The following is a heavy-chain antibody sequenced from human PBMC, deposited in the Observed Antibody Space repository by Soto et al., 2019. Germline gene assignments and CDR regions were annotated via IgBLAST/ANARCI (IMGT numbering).Heavy chain of an antibody. CDR3: ARAGTYDILTGYYNARFDP. Sequence: SETLSLTCTVSGGSISYEYYHWTWVRQSPGKGLEWIGYIHYSGSTYYNPSLKSRVTISVDRSKNQFSLKLSSVTAADTAVYYCARAGTYDILTGYYNARFDPWGQGTLVTVSS. CDR2: IHYSGST. D-gene: IGHD3-9*01. V-gene: IGHV4-30-4*08. CDR1: GGSISYEYYH. J-gene: IGHJ5*02.